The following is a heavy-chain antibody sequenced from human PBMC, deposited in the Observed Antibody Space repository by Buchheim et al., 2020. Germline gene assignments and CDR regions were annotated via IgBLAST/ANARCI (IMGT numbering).Heavy chain of an antibody. J-gene: IGHJ4*02. CDR1: GFTFSSHA. D-gene: IGHD3-22*01. V-gene: IGHV3-23*01. CDR2: ISGSGGST. Sequence: EVQLLESGGGLVQPGGSLRLSCAASGFTFSSHAMSWVRQAPGKGLEWVSAISGSGGSTYYADSVKGRFTISRDNSKNTLYLQMNSLRAEDTAVYYCAKGGSVLGDSSGYLYPYWGQGTL. CDR3: AKGGSVLGDSSGYLYPY.